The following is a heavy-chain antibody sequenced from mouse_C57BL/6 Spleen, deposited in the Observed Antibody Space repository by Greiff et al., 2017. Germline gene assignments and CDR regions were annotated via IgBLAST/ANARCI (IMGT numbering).Heavy chain of an antibody. CDR2: INPNNGGT. CDR3: ANYGRSYGWYFDV. CDR1: GYTFTDYY. Sequence: VQLKQSGPELVKPGASVKISCKASGYTFTDYYMNWVKQSHGKSLEWIGDINPNNGGTSYNQKFKGKATLTVDKSSSTAYMELRSLTSEDAAVYYCANYGRSYGWYFDVWGTGTTVTVAS. J-gene: IGHJ1*03. V-gene: IGHV1-26*01. D-gene: IGHD1-1*01.